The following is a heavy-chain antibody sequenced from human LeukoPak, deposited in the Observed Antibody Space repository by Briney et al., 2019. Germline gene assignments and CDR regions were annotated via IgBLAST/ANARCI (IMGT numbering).Heavy chain of an antibody. CDR3: ARGPPTYSSGWYVNY. CDR2: INPNSGGT. Sequence: ASVKVSCKASGYTFTGYYMHWVRQAPGQGLEWMGWINPNSGGTNYAQKFQGWVTMTRDTSISTAYMELSRLRSEDTAVYYCARGPPTYSSGWYVNYWGQGTLVTVSS. CDR1: GYTFTGYY. D-gene: IGHD6-19*01. V-gene: IGHV1-2*04. J-gene: IGHJ4*02.